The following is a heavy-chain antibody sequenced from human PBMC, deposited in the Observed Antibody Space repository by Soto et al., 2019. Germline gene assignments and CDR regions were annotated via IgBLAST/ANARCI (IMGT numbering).Heavy chain of an antibody. CDR3: AKRGLLTGVAYFDY. CDR1: GFTFSSYA. D-gene: IGHD7-27*01. J-gene: IGHJ4*02. CDR2: ISGSGGST. Sequence: EVQLLESGGGLVQPGGSLRLSCAASGFTFSSYAMSWVRQAPGKGLEWVSTISGSGGSTFYADSVKGRFTISRDNSKNTLYLQINNPRAEDTAVYYCAKRGLLTGVAYFDYWGQGTLVTVSS. V-gene: IGHV3-23*01.